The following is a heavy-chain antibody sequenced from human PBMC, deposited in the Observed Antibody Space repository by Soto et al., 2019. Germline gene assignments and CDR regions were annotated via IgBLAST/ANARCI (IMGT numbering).Heavy chain of an antibody. CDR3: ARGDYYDSSGPFSDAFDI. Sequence: GGSLRLSCAASGFTFSTYWRSWVRQAPGKGLEWVANINPDGSEKWYVYSVKGRFTISRDNAKTSLYLQMNSLRAEDTAMYYCARGDYYDSSGPFSDAFDIWGQGTMVTVSS. V-gene: IGHV3-7*04. J-gene: IGHJ3*02. CDR1: GFTFSTYW. D-gene: IGHD3-22*01. CDR2: INPDGSEK.